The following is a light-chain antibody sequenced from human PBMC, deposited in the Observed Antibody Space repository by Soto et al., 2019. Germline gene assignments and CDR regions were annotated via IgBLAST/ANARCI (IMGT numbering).Light chain of an antibody. CDR2: GAS. J-gene: IGKJ1*01. CDR3: QQYNNWPKM. V-gene: IGKV3-15*01. CDR1: QSVKSN. Sequence: EIMMTQSPATLSVSPGERATLSCRASQSVKSNLAWYQQKPGQAPRVLIYGASTRATGVPSRFSGSGSGTEFTLTISSLQSEDFGIYYCQQYNNWPKMFGQGTKVEIK.